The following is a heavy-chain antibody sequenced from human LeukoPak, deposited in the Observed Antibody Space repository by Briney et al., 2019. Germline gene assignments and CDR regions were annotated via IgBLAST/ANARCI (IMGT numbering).Heavy chain of an antibody. CDR3: SSIRGVFGY. CDR1: GFTFSDLF. J-gene: IGHJ4*02. CDR2: TKNKAYSYTT. Sequence: GGSLRLSCAASGFTFSDLFIDWVRQAPGKGLEWVGRTKNKAYSYTTEYAASVKGRFTISRDDSKNSLYLQMNSLKTEDTAVYYCSSIRGVFGYWGQGTLVTVSS. V-gene: IGHV3-72*01. D-gene: IGHD3-10*01.